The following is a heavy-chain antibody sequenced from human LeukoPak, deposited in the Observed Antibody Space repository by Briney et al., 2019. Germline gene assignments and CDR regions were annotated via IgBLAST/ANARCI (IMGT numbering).Heavy chain of an antibody. CDR3: ARADYPYYYYGMDV. CDR2: IYYSGST. J-gene: IGHJ6*02. D-gene: IGHD4-11*01. Sequence: SETLSLTCTVSGGSISSGGYYWSWIRQHPGKGLEWIGYIYYSGSTCYNPSLKSRVTISVDTSKNQFSLKLSSVTAADTAVYYCARADYPYYYYGMDVWGQGTTVTVSS. V-gene: IGHV4-31*03. CDR1: GGSISSGGYY.